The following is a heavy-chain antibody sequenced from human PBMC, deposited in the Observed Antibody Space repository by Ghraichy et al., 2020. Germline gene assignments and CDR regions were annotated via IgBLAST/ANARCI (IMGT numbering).Heavy chain of an antibody. V-gene: IGHV3-23*01. CDR3: AKVRGDGQSSGFFYS. D-gene: IGHD3-22*01. CDR2: ITATGGSA. Sequence: SCEASGFSFRSHAMSWVRQAPGKGLEWVSAITATGGSAYYADSVRGRLTVARDNSKNTLYLEMNRLRVEDTAVYFCAKVRGDGQSSGFFYSWGQGTLVTVSS. J-gene: IGHJ5*01. CDR1: GFSFRSHA.